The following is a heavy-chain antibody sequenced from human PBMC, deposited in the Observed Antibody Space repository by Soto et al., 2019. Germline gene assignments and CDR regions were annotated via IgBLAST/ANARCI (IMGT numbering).Heavy chain of an antibody. CDR1: GGSISGTDYY. Sequence: SETLSLTCTVSGGSISGTDYYWTWIRQPPGKGLEWIGYIYASGATSYNPSLESRVTISGDTSKNQFSLKLNSVTAADTAVYYCARDRGSDYDSTSGYYYYWGQGTLVTVSS. CDR3: ARDRGSDYDSTSGYYYY. D-gene: IGHD3-22*01. J-gene: IGHJ4*02. CDR2: IYASGAT. V-gene: IGHV4-30-4*01.